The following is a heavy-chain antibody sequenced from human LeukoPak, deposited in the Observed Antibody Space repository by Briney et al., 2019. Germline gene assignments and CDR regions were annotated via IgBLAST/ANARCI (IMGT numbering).Heavy chain of an antibody. J-gene: IGHJ4*02. CDR3: ARTTYYDSSGYDY. D-gene: IGHD3-22*01. CDR1: GGSISSYY. CDR2: IYYSGST. V-gene: IGHV4-39*07. Sequence: SETLSLTCTVSGGSISSYYWSWIRQPPGKGLEWIGSIYYSGSTYYNPSLKSRVTISVDTSKNQFSLKLSSVTAADTAVYYCARTTYYDSSGYDYWGQGTLVTVSS.